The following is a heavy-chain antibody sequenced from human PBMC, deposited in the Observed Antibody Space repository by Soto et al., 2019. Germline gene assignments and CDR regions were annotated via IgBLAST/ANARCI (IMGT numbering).Heavy chain of an antibody. J-gene: IGHJ6*02. CDR2: INGDGTTT. D-gene: IGHD3-10*01. CDR1: GFTFNNYW. CDR3: ARGVRGHYGKDV. V-gene: IGHV3-74*01. Sequence: EVQLVESGGGLVQPGGSLRLSCAASGFTFNNYWIHWVRQAPGKGLMWVSRINGDGTTTNYADSVRGRFAFSRDNAENTVYLQMNSLRAQDTALYYCARGVRGHYGKDVWGQGTTVTVSS.